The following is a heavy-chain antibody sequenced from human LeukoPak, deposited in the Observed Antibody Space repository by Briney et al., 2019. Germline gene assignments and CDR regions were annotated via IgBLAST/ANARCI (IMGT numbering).Heavy chain of an antibody. Sequence: GESLKISCKGSGYSFTNYWISWVRQMPGKGLEWMGRIDPSDSYTNYRPSFQGHVTISADKSISTAYLQWSSLKASDTAMYYCARHDGSYGAFDIWGQGTMVTVSS. CDR1: GYSFTNYW. CDR3: ARHDGSYGAFDI. CDR2: IDPSDSYT. D-gene: IGHD3-16*01. V-gene: IGHV5-10-1*01. J-gene: IGHJ3*02.